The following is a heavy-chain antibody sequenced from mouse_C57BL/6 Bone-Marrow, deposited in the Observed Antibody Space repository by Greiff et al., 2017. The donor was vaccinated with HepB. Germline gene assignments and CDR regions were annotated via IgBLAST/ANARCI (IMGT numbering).Heavy chain of an antibody. V-gene: IGHV5-9*01. Sequence: EVQVVESGGGLVKPGGSLKLSCAASGFTFSSYTMSWVRQTPEKRLEWVATISGGGGNTYYPDSVKGRFTISRDNAKNTLYLQMSSLRSEDTALYYCARHVGSLWYFGVWGTGTTVTVSS. D-gene: IGHD1-1*01. CDR1: GFTFSSYT. J-gene: IGHJ1*03. CDR3: ARHVGSLWYFGV. CDR2: ISGGGGNT.